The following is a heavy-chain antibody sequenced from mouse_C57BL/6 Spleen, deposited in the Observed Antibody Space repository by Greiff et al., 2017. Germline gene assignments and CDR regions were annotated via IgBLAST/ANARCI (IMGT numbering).Heavy chain of an antibody. J-gene: IGHJ2*01. CDR1: GYTFTSYW. CDR3: ARSYYDYVWYCFDY. Sequence: QVQLQQPGAELVRPGSSVKLSCKASGYTFTSYWMHWVKQRPIQGLEWIGNIDPSDSETHYNQKFKDKATLTVDKSSSTAYMQLSSLTSEDSAVYYCARSYYDYVWYCFDYWGQGTTLTVSS. V-gene: IGHV1-52*01. CDR2: IDPSDSET. D-gene: IGHD2-4*01.